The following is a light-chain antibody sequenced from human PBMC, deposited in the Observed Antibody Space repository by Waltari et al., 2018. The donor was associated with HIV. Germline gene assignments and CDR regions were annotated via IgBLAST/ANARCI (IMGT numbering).Light chain of an antibody. Sequence: QSVLTQPPSASGAPGQRVTISCTGSSSTIGAGYAVHWYQQLPGTAPRLLIYANKHRPSGVPDRFSGSKSGTSASLAITGLEAEDEADYYCLSYDTSLSGSVFGGGTKLTVL. J-gene: IGLJ2*01. CDR2: ANK. V-gene: IGLV1-40*01. CDR1: SSTIGAGYA. CDR3: LSYDTSLSGSV.